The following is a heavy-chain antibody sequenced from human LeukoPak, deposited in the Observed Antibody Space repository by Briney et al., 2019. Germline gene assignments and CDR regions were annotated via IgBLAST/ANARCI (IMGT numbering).Heavy chain of an antibody. J-gene: IGHJ4*02. CDR3: ARGVGVRGVISQPLEY. Sequence: GESLRLSCAASGFTVNSNYMTWVRQAPGKGLEWVSVIFAGGATYFADSVKGRFTLSRDNSKNTLFLQMNYVRAEDTAVYYCARGVGVRGVISQPLEYWGQGTLVTVSS. D-gene: IGHD3-10*01. CDR2: IFAGGAT. V-gene: IGHV3-53*01. CDR1: GFTVNSNY.